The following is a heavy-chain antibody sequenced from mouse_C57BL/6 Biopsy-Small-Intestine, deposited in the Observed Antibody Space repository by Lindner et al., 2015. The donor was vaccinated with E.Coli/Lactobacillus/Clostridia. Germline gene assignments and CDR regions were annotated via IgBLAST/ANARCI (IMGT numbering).Heavy chain of an antibody. V-gene: IGHV1-79*01. Sequence: SVKVSCKPSGGSFGNYAFNWVRQAPGQGLEWMGGIIPMFATTFYAQRFQGRVTFTVDISTPTVYMDLSGLRSEDTAVYFCARDLPNVINYYYSGMDLWGQGTTVTVSS. CDR2: IIPMFATT. CDR1: GGSFGNYA. D-gene: IGHD1-1*02. J-gene: IGHJ1*01. CDR3: ARDLPNVINYYYSGMDL.